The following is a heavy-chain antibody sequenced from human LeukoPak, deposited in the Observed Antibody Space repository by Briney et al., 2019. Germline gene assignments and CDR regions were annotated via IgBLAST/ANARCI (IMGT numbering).Heavy chain of an antibody. D-gene: IGHD3-10*01. V-gene: IGHV3-15*01. CDR3: TTSPLYYYGSGTPYY. CDR2: IKSKTDGGAP. CDR1: GFTFSNAW. J-gene: IGHJ4*02. Sequence: GGSLRLSCAASGFTFSNAWMSWVRKAPGKGLEWVGRIKSKTDGGAPDYAAPVKGRFTISRDDSKNTLYLQMNSLKTEDTAVYYCTTSPLYYYGSGTPYYWGQGTLVTVSS.